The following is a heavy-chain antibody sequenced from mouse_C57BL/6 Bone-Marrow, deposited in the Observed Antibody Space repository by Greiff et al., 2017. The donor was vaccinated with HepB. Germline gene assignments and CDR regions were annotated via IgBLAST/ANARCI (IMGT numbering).Heavy chain of an antibody. V-gene: IGHV1-39*01. CDR2: INPNYGTT. Sequence: LQQSGPELVKPGASVKISCKASGYSFTDYNMNWVKQSNGKSLEWIGVINPNYGTTSYNQKFKGKATLTVDQASSTAYMQLNSLTSEDAAVYYCATSFYYGNYEAYWGQGTLVTVSA. CDR1: GYSFTDYN. CDR3: ATSFYYGNYEAY. D-gene: IGHD2-1*01. J-gene: IGHJ3*01.